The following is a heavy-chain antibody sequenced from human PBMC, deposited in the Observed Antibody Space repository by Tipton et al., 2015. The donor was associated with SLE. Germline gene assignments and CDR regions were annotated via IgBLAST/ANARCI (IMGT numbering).Heavy chain of an antibody. D-gene: IGHD6-6*01. CDR1: GYTLTELS. CDR2: MNPNSGNT. V-gene: IGHV1-8*01. CDR3: ARGEYSSSKDAFDI. Sequence: QSGAEVKKPGASVKVSCKVSGYTLTELSMHWVRQATGQGLEWMGWMNPNSGNTGYAQKFQGRVTMTRNTSISTAYMELSSLRSEDTAVYYCARGEYSSSKDAFDIWGQGTMVTVSS. J-gene: IGHJ3*02.